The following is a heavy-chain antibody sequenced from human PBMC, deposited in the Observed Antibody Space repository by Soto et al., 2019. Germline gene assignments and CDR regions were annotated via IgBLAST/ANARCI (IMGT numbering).Heavy chain of an antibody. Sequence: EVQLLDSGGGWVQPGGSLRLSCVASGFVFSDYAMSWVRQAPGKGLEWVSAISAGGSDTYYADSVKGRFTVSRVNSKNTLYLKMTTLMAEDTAIYYCASVPIWCGSSSCYTEGFDSWGQGTLVTVSS. D-gene: IGHD2-2*01. J-gene: IGHJ4*02. V-gene: IGHV3-23*01. CDR3: ASVPIWCGSSSCYTEGFDS. CDR1: GFVFSDYA. CDR2: ISAGGSDT.